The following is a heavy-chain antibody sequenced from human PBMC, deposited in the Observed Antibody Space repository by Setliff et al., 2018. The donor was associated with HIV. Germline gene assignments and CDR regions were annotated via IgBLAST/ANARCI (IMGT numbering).Heavy chain of an antibody. D-gene: IGHD3-16*01. V-gene: IGHV1-69*05. J-gene: IGHJ3*01. CDR3: ARDDGGYNYAEAFDV. CDR1: GGTFSSHA. CDR2: IIPIFGTA. Sequence: SVKVSCKASGGTFSSHAISWVRQAPGQGLEWMGGIIPIFGTANYAQKFQGRVSLTIDTSASTAYMELRSLRSDDTAVYYCARDDGGYNYAEAFDVWGQGTMVTVSS.